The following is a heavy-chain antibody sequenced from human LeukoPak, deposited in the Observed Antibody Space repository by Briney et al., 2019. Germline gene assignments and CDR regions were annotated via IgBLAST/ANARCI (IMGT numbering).Heavy chain of an antibody. CDR3: ARGVGALGFQH. CDR2: IKQDESDK. Sequence: GGSLRLSCSASGFTFSTYWMAWVRQAPGKGLEWVANIKQDESDKNYVDSVKGRFTISRDNAKNSLYLQMNSLRAEDTAVYYCARGVGALGFQHWGQGTLVTVSS. J-gene: IGHJ1*01. V-gene: IGHV3-7*01. CDR1: GFTFSTYW. D-gene: IGHD1-26*01.